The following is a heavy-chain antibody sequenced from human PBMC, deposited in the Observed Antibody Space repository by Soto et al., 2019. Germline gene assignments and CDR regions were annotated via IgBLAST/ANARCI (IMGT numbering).Heavy chain of an antibody. CDR3: ARGERGRGYDILTGYDY. Sequence: ASVKVSCKASGGTFSSYAISWVRQAPGQGLEWMGGIIPIFGTANYAQKFQGRVTITADESTSTAYMELSSLRSEDTAVYYWARGERGRGYDILTGYDYWGQGTLVTVSS. J-gene: IGHJ4*02. CDR1: GGTFSSYA. D-gene: IGHD3-9*01. V-gene: IGHV1-69*13. CDR2: IIPIFGTA.